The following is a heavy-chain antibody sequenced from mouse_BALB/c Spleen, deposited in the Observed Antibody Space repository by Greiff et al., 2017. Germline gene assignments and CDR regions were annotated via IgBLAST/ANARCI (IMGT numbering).Heavy chain of an antibody. Sequence: EVKLQESGPGLVKPSQSLSLTCTVTGYSITSDYAWNWIRQFPGNKLEWMGYISYSGSTSYNPSLKSRISITRDTSKNQFFLQLNSVTTEDTATYYCARLEVRRMDYWGQGTSVTVSS. CDR2: ISYSGST. D-gene: IGHD2-14*01. CDR3: ARLEVRRMDY. J-gene: IGHJ4*01. V-gene: IGHV3-2*02. CDR1: GYSITSDYA.